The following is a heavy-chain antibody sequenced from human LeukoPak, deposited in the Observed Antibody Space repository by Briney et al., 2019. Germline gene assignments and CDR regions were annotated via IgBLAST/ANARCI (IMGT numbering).Heavy chain of an antibody. Sequence: GGSPRLSCAASGFAFSSHWMNWVRQAPGKGLEWVSSISPTTSYIYYADSVKGRFTISRDNAKNSLFLQLSSLRTEDTAVYYCARMGSSGGGYRPYYFDQWGQGTLVTVSS. CDR3: ARMGSSGGGYRPYYFDQ. J-gene: IGHJ4*02. CDR1: GFAFSSHW. V-gene: IGHV3-21*01. D-gene: IGHD5-12*01. CDR2: ISPTTSYI.